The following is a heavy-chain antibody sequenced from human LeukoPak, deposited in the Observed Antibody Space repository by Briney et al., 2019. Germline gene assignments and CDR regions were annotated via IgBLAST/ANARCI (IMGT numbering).Heavy chain of an antibody. V-gene: IGHV3-21*01. CDR1: GITFSSFC. Sequence: GSLRLSCAASGITFSSFCMNWVRQAPGKGLEWVSSISSSSSYIYYADSVKGRFTISRDNAKNSLYLQMNSLRAEDTAVYYCARSGSYYVFDYWGQGTLVTVSS. CDR2: ISSSSSYI. J-gene: IGHJ4*02. CDR3: ARSGSYYVFDY. D-gene: IGHD1-26*01.